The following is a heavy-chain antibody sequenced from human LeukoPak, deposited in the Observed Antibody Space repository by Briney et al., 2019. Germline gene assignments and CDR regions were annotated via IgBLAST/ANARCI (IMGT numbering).Heavy chain of an antibody. CDR1: GVTFSSYA. Sequence: GGSLRLSCAASGVTFSSYAMHWVRQAPGKGLEWVAVISYDGSNKYYADSVKGRFTISRDNSKNTLYLQMNSLRAEDTAVYYCAKVLGIGAFDIWGRGTMVTVSS. D-gene: IGHD7-27*01. V-gene: IGHV3-30*04. CDR2: ISYDGSNK. CDR3: AKVLGIGAFDI. J-gene: IGHJ3*02.